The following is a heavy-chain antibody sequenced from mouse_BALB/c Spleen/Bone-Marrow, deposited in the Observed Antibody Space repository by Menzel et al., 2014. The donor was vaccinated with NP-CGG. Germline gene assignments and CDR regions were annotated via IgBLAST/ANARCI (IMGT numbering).Heavy chain of an antibody. J-gene: IGHJ4*01. CDR2: IDPENGNT. V-gene: IGHV14-1*02. Sequence: EVQLQESGAEIVRPGALVKLSCKASGFDIKDYYMQWVKQRPEQGLEWIEWIDPENGNTIYDPKFQGKASITADTSSNTAYLQLSSLTSEDTAVYYCARGDGYAMDYWGQGTSVTVSS. CDR3: ARGDGYAMDY. CDR1: GFDIKDYY.